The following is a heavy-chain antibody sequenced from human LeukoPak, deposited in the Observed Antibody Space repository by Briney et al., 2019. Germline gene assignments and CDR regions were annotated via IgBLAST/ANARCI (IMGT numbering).Heavy chain of an antibody. CDR1: GFTFSGSA. V-gene: IGHV3-73*01. CDR3: TRHGNSGDY. CDR2: IRSKANSYAT. J-gene: IGHJ4*02. D-gene: IGHD1-7*01. Sequence: GGSLRLSCVASGFTFSGSAMHWVRQASGKGLEWVGRIRSKANSYATAYAASVKGRFTISRDDSKNTAYLQMNSLKTEDTAVYYCTRHGNSGDYWGQGTLITVSS.